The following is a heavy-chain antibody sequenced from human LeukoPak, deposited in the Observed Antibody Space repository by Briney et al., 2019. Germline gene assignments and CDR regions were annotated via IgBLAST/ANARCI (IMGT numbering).Heavy chain of an antibody. Sequence: GGSLRLSCAASGFTFSNYGIHWVRQAPGKGLEWVAFIPFDGSNTYYADSVKGRFTISRDNSKNTLFLQMNSLRPEDTAVYYCAKVGSGYSSGWFSEYFQHWGQGTLVTVSS. V-gene: IGHV3-30*02. D-gene: IGHD6-19*01. CDR2: IPFDGSNT. CDR3: AKVGSGYSSGWFSEYFQH. J-gene: IGHJ1*01. CDR1: GFTFSNYG.